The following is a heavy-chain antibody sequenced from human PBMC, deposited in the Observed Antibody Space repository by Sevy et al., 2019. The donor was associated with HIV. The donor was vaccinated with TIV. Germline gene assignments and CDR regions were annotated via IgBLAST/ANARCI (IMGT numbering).Heavy chain of an antibody. D-gene: IGHD6-19*01. CDR1: GGSISSGSYY. V-gene: IGHV4-61*02. CDR3: ARASSSGWYNGWFDP. CDR2: IYTSGST. Sequence: SETLSLTCTVSGGSISSGSYYWSWIRQPAGKGLEWIGRIYTSGSTNYNPSLKSRVTISVDTSKNQFSLKLSSVTAAETAVYYCARASSSGWYNGWFDPWGQGTLVTVSS. J-gene: IGHJ5*02.